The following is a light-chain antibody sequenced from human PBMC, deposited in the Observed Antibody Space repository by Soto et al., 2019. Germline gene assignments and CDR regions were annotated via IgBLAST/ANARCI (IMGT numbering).Light chain of an antibody. J-gene: IGKJ2*03. V-gene: IGKV1-39*01. CDR3: QQSYIAPYS. CDR1: QTVTTY. Sequence: DIQMTQSPSSLSASVGDRVTITCRASQTVTTYLNWYQQMPGKAPKLLIYSAFSLQSGVPSRFSGSGSGTDFNLTLRGLRTEDFATYFCQQSYIAPYSFGQGTRLEIK. CDR2: SAF.